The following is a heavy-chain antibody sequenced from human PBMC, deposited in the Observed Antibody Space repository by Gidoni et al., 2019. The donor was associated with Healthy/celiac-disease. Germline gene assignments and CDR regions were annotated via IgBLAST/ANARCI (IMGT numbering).Heavy chain of an antibody. CDR2: SSSSGSTI. D-gene: IGHD1-1*01. V-gene: IGHV3-48*03. CDR1: GFTFSSYE. CDR3: ARGRTQLYYYYYYMDV. J-gene: IGHJ6*03. Sequence: EVQLVESGGGLVQPGGSLRLSCAASGFTFSSYEMNWVRQAPGKGLEWFSYSSSSGSTIYYADSVKGRFTISRDNAKNSLYLQMNSLRAEDTAVYYCARGRTQLYYYYYYMDVWGKGTTVTVSS.